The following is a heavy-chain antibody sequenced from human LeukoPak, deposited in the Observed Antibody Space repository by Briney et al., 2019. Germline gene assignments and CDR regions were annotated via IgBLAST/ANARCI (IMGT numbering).Heavy chain of an antibody. Sequence: ASVKVSCKASGYTFTSYGISWVRQAPGQGLEWMGWISAYNGNTNYAQKLQGRVTMTTDTSTSTAFMELSSLRSEDTAVYYCAAYYDSSGYYFDYRGQGTLVTVSS. CDR1: GYTFTSYG. D-gene: IGHD3-22*01. CDR2: ISAYNGNT. V-gene: IGHV1-18*01. J-gene: IGHJ4*02. CDR3: AAYYDSSGYYFDY.